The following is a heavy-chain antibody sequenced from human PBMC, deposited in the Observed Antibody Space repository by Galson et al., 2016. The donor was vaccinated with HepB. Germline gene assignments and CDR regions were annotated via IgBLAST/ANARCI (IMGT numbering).Heavy chain of an antibody. CDR1: GGSISSGAYY. CDR3: ARDGFCSGGSCFAGGFDY. V-gene: IGHV4-31*03. CDR2: IFYSGST. J-gene: IGHJ4*02. Sequence: TLSLTCTVSGGSISSGAYYWTWMRQHPTKGLEWIGYIFYSGSTYYNPSLKSRVTISVDTSKNQFYLNLTSVTAADTAVYYCARDGFCSGGSCFAGGFDYWGQGTLVTVSS. D-gene: IGHD2-15*01.